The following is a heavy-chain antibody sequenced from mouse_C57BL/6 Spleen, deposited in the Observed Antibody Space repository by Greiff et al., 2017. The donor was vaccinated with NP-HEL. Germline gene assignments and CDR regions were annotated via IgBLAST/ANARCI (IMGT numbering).Heavy chain of an antibody. CDR3: AKNDGSSYSFAY. V-gene: IGHV2-5*01. Sequence: VQLQQSGPGLVQPSQSLSITCTVSGFSLTSYGVHWVRQSPGKGLEWLGVIWRGGSTDYNAAFMSRLSITKDNSKGQVFFNMKSLQADDTAIYFCAKNDGSSYSFAYWGQGTLVTVAA. D-gene: IGHD1-1*01. J-gene: IGHJ3*01. CDR2: IWRGGST. CDR1: GFSLTSYG.